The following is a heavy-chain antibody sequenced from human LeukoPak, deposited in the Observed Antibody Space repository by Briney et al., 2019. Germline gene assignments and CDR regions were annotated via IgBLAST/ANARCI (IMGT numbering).Heavy chain of an antibody. CDR1: GYTLTELS. J-gene: IGHJ4*02. Sequence: ASVKVSCKVSGYTLTELSMHWVRQAPGKGLEWMGGFDPEDGETIYAQKFQGRVTMTEDTSTDTAYMELSSLRAEDTAVYYCARDQDRVPAAPFDYWGQGTLVTVSS. V-gene: IGHV1-24*01. CDR3: ARDQDRVPAAPFDY. D-gene: IGHD2-2*01. CDR2: FDPEDGET.